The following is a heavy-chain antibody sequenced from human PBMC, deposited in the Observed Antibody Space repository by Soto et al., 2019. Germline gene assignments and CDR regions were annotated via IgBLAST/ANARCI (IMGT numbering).Heavy chain of an antibody. CDR1: GYTFSSYG. CDR2: IRAYNGNT. Sequence: QVQLVQSGAEVKKPGASVKVSCKASGYTFSSYGISWVRQAPGQGLEWMGWIRAYNGNTNYAKKPQGRVTMTTDPCTSTAYMELKSLRSDDTAVYDCARDRRPFDPGGQGTLVTVSP. J-gene: IGHJ5*02. CDR3: ARDRRPFDP. V-gene: IGHV1-18*01. D-gene: IGHD6-6*01.